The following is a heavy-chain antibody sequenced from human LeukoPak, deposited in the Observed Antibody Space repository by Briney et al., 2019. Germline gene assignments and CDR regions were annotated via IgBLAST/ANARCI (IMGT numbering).Heavy chain of an antibody. V-gene: IGHV3-23*01. CDR1: GFTFNNYA. D-gene: IGHD4-17*01. J-gene: IGHJ4*02. Sequence: GGSLRLSCAASGFTFNNYAMNWVRQAPGKGLEWVSSISGGGETTYYADSAKGRFTISRDNSQNTLYLQMNSLRAEDTAVYYCARDYADYVGYFFFDYWGRGTLVPSPQ. CDR3: ARDYADYVGYFFFDY. CDR2: ISGGGETT.